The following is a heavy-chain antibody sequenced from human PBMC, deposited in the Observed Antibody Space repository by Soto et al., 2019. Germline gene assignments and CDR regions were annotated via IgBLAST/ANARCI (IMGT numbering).Heavy chain of an antibody. Sequence: DVQLVESGGGLVQPGWSLRLSCAASGFTFDDYAMHWVRQPPGKGLEWVSGISWNGLNIAYADSVKGRFTISRDNAKNSLYLQMNSLRAEDTAFYYCAIRRALAGRKDGFDLWGQGTMVTVSS. V-gene: IGHV3-9*01. CDR1: GFTFDDYA. D-gene: IGHD6-19*01. CDR3: AIRRALAGRKDGFDL. J-gene: IGHJ3*01. CDR2: ISWNGLNI.